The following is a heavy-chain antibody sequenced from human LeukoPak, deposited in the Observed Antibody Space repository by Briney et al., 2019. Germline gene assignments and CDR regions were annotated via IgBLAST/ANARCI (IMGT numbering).Heavy chain of an antibody. CDR3: ARKVVVVQSVFWFDP. CDR1: GGSISSYY. CDR2: IYYSGST. D-gene: IGHD2-2*01. J-gene: IGHJ5*02. V-gene: IGHV4-59*01. Sequence: SETLSLTFTVSGGSISSYYWSWIRQPPGKGLEWIGYIYYSGSTNYNPSLKSRVTISVDTSKNQFSLKLSSVTAADTAVYYCARKVVVVQSVFWFDPWGQGTLVTVSS.